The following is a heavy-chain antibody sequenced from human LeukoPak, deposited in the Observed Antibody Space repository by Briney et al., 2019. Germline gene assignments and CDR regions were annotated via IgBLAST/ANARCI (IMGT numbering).Heavy chain of an antibody. CDR1: GFTFSSHA. CDR2: ISGSGGST. V-gene: IGHV3-23*01. Sequence: GGSLRLSCAASGFTFSSHAMSWVRQAPGKGLEWVSAISGSGGSTYYADSVKGRFTISRDNSKNTLYLQMNSLRAEDTAVYYCAKFVHYYDSSGSDYWGQGTLVTVSS. CDR3: AKFVHYYDSSGSDY. D-gene: IGHD3-22*01. J-gene: IGHJ4*02.